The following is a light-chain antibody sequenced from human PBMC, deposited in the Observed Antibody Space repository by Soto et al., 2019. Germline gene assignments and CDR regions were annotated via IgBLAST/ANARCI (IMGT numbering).Light chain of an antibody. CDR1: SSDVGGYNY. CDR3: SSYTSSSTQV. J-gene: IGLJ1*01. V-gene: IGLV2-14*01. CDR2: EVS. Sequence: QSALTQPASVSGSPGQSITISCTGTSSDVGGYNYVSWYQQHPGKAPKLMIYEVSNRPSWVSNRFSGSTSGNTASLTISGLQAEDEADYYCSSYTSSSTQVFGTGTKLTVL.